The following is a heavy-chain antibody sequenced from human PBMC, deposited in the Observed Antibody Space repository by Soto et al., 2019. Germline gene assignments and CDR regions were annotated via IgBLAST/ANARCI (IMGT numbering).Heavy chain of an antibody. CDR1: GFTFSSYG. CDR2: IWYDGSNK. Sequence: GGSLRLSCAASGFTFSSYGMHWVRQAPGKGLEWVAVIWYDGSNKYYADSVKGRFTISRDNSKNTLYLQMNSLRAEDTAVYYCVRDLMDYDILTGYPYGMDVWGQGTTVTVSS. J-gene: IGHJ6*02. CDR3: VRDLMDYDILTGYPYGMDV. V-gene: IGHV3-33*01. D-gene: IGHD3-9*01.